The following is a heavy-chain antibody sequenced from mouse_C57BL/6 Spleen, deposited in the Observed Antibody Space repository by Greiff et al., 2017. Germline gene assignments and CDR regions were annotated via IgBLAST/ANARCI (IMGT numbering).Heavy chain of an antibody. D-gene: IGHD1-1*01. CDR3: ARAITTVPHYDAMDY. V-gene: IGHV14-2*01. Sequence: DVQLVESGAELVKPGASVKLSCTASGFNFKDYYMHWVKQRTEQGLEWIGRIDPEDGGTKYAPKFQGKATITADTSSNTAYLQLSILTSEDTAVYYGARAITTVPHYDAMDYWGQGTSVTVSA. CDR1: GFNFKDYY. J-gene: IGHJ4*01. CDR2: IDPEDGGT.